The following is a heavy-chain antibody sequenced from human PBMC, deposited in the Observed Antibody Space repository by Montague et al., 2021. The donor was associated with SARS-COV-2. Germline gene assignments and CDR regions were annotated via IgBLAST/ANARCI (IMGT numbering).Heavy chain of an antibody. Sequence: SLRLSCAASRFTFSDFWMNWVRQAPGKGLEWVADLKHAGSEKSYVDSVKGRLIISRDNAKNSLYLQMNSLRAEDTAVYYCARGSTGWYAIFGHYGMDVWGRGTTVTVSS. CDR2: LKHAGSEK. J-gene: IGHJ6*02. CDR3: ARGSTGWYAIFGHYGMDV. CDR1: RFTFSDFW. D-gene: IGHD6-19*01. V-gene: IGHV3-7*01.